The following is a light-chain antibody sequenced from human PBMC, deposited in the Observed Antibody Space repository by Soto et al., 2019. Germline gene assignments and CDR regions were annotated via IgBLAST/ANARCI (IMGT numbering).Light chain of an antibody. CDR1: SSDVGAYNS. Sequence: QSVLTQPASVSGSPGQSITISCTGTSSDVGAYNSVSWYQQHPGKAPELMIYDVTNRPSGVSNRFSGSKSGNTASLTISGLQAEDEADYYCTSYAGSSTYAFGSGTKVTVL. V-gene: IGLV2-14*03. CDR3: TSYAGSSTYA. J-gene: IGLJ1*01. CDR2: DVT.